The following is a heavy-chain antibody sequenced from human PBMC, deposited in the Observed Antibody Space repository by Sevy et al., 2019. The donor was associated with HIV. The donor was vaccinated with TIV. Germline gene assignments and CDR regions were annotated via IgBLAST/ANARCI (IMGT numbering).Heavy chain of an antibody. Sequence: ASLKVSCKVSGYTLSELSMHWVRQPPGKGLEWMGRFDPDDAETIYAQRFQGRVTMTEDTSADTAYMELSSLRSEDTAMYYCATTREYYSDNSGYLDYWGQGTPVTVSS. V-gene: IGHV1-24*01. CDR3: ATTREYYSDNSGYLDY. CDR1: GYTLSELS. D-gene: IGHD3-22*01. J-gene: IGHJ4*02. CDR2: FDPDDAET.